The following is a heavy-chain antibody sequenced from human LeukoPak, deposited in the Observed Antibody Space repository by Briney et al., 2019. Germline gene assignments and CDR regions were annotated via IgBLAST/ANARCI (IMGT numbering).Heavy chain of an antibody. CDR3: ARPYQLLSPYFDY. V-gene: IGHV3-21*01. CDR2: ISSSSSYI. CDR1: GFTFSSYS. Sequence: GGSLRLSCAASGFTFSSYSMNWVRQAPGKGLEWVSSISSSSSYIYYADSVKGRFTISRDNAKNSLYLQMNSLRAEDTAVYYCARPYQLLSPYFDYWGQGTLVTVSS. J-gene: IGHJ4*02. D-gene: IGHD2-2*01.